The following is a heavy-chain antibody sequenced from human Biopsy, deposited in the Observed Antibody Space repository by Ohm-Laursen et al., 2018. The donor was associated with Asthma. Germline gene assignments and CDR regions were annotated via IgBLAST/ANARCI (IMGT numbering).Heavy chain of an antibody. CDR3: AKGEWELLEANFDY. Sequence: SLRLSCAASGFTFSSYAMSWVRQAPGKGLEWVSGISWNSGSIGYADSVKGRFAISRDNAKNSLYLQMNSLRAEDTALYYCAKGEWELLEANFDYWGQGTLVTVSS. D-gene: IGHD1-26*01. CDR1: GFTFSSYA. J-gene: IGHJ4*02. V-gene: IGHV3-9*01. CDR2: ISWNSGSI.